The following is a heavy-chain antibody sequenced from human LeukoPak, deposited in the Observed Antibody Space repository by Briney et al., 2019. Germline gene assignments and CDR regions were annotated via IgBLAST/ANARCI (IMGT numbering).Heavy chain of an antibody. CDR2: ISGSGGST. Sequence: GGSLRLSCAASGFTFSSYAMTWVRQAPGKGLEWVSAISGSGGSTYYADSVKGRFTISRDNSKNTLYLQMNSLRAEDTAVYYCAKDDYYDSSGGDYWGQGTLVTVSS. CDR1: GFTFSSYA. V-gene: IGHV3-23*01. J-gene: IGHJ4*02. CDR3: AKDDYYDSSGGDY. D-gene: IGHD3-22*01.